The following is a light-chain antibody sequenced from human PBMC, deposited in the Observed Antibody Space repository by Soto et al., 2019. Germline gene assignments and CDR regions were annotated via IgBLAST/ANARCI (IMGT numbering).Light chain of an antibody. CDR3: LQYGSSTWT. Sequence: EIVLTQSPGTLSLSPGERATLSCRASQSVSSSYLAWYQQKPGQAPRLLIYGASSRDTGIPDRFSGSGSGTDFTLTISRLEPEDFAVYYCLQYGSSTWTFGQGTKVEIK. V-gene: IGKV3-20*01. CDR2: GAS. CDR1: QSVSSSY. J-gene: IGKJ1*01.